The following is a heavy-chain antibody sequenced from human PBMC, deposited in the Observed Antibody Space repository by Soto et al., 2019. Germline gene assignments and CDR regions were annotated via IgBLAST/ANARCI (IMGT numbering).Heavy chain of an antibody. CDR1: GGSFSGYY. V-gene: IGHV4-34*01. CDR3: ARMAKIARVILSRMDV. D-gene: IGHD3-3*02. CDR2: INHSGST. Sequence: PSETLSLTCAVYGGSFSGYYWSWIRQPPGMGLEWIGEINHSGSTNYNPSLKSRVTISVDTSKNQFSLKLSSVTAADTAVYYCARMAKIARVILSRMDVWGQGTTVTSP. J-gene: IGHJ6*02.